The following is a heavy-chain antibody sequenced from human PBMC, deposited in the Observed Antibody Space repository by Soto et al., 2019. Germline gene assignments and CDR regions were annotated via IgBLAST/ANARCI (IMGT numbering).Heavy chain of an antibody. CDR2: ISTTGSYT. CDR3: ARIVGARLNDY. CDR1: GFTFSDYY. D-gene: IGHD1-26*01. J-gene: IGHJ4*02. V-gene: IGHV3-11*05. Sequence: QVQLVESGGGLVKPGGSLRHSCAASGFTFSDYYMTWFRQAPGKGLEWLSCISTTGSYTNYADSVKGRFTISRDNAEYSLYLQMDSLRGEDTALYYCARIVGARLNDYWGQGTLVIVS.